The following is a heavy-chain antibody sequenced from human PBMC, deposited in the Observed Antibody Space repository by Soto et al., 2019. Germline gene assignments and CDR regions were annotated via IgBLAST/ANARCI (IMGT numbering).Heavy chain of an antibody. V-gene: IGHV4-30-4*01. CDR1: GGSISSGDYY. J-gene: IGHJ4*02. Sequence: SETLSLTCTVSGGSISSGDYYWSWIRQPPGKGLEWIGYIYYSGSTYYNPSLKSRVTISVDTSKNQFSLKLSSVTAADTAVYYCARGLSSSWANFDYWGQGTLVTVSS. D-gene: IGHD6-13*01. CDR3: ARGLSSSWANFDY. CDR2: IYYSGST.